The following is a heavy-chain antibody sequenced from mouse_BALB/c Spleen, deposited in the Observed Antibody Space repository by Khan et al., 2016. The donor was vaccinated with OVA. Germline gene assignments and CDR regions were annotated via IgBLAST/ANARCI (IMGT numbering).Heavy chain of an antibody. D-gene: IGHD2-10*01. CDR2: IWSDGST. CDR3: ARQPYYHYNVMDY. V-gene: IGHV2-6-1*01. Sequence: QVQLKESGPGLVAPSQSLSITCTISGFSLTNYGVHWVRQPPGKGLEWLVVIWSDGSTTYNSALKSRLTISKENSKSQVFVKMNSLQTDDTAMYFCARQPYYHYNVMDYWGQGTSVTVSS. CDR1: GFSLTNYG. J-gene: IGHJ4*01.